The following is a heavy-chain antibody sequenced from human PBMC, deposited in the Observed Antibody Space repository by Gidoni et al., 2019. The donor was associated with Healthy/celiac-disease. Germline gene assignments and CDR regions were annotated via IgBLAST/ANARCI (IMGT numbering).Heavy chain of an antibody. CDR3: ARDIAATYYYDSSGYYTLGVY. J-gene: IGHJ4*02. V-gene: IGHV3-53*01. D-gene: IGHD3-22*01. CDR2: IYSGGIT. Sequence: EVQLVESGGGLIQPGGSLRLSCAASGFTVRSNYLSWVRKAPGKGLEWVSVIYSGGITSYADSVKGRFIISRDNSKNTLYLQMTSLRAEDTAVYYCARDIAATYYYDSSGYYTLGVYWGQGTLVTVSS. CDR1: GFTVRSNY.